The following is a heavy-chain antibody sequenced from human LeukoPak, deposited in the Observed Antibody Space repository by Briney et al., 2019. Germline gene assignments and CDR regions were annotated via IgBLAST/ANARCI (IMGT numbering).Heavy chain of an antibody. V-gene: IGHV1-46*01. CDR2: INPNSGST. D-gene: IGHD5-12*01. J-gene: IGHJ4*02. CDR1: GYTFSTYY. CDR3: ARRGSGYDFDY. Sequence: ASVKVSCKASGYTFSTYYIHSVRQAPGQGLEWMGIINPNSGSTSYPQKFQGRVTMTRDTSTSTVYMELSSLRSEDTAVYYCARRGSGYDFDYWGQGTLVTVSS.